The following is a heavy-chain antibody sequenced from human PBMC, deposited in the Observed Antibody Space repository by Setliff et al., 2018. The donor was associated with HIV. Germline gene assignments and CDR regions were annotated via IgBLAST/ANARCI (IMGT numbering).Heavy chain of an antibody. CDR2: INHSGST. D-gene: IGHD6-19*01. Sequence: SETLSLTCAVYGGSLSDYYWSWIRQPPGKGLEWIGQINHSGSTIYNPSLKSRVTMSVDSSKNQFSLNLFSVTAADTAVYYCARPRRVRSRAWYWFDIWGQGTLVTVSS. V-gene: IGHV4-34*01. CDR3: ARPRRVRSRAWYWFDI. CDR1: GGSLSDYY. J-gene: IGHJ5*02.